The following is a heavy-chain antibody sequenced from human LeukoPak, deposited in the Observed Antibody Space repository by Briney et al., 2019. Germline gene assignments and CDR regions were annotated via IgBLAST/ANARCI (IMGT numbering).Heavy chain of an antibody. CDR2: IKSKTDGGTT. J-gene: IGHJ4*02. CDR1: GFTFSNAW. CDR3: TTSSSWSEGIDY. D-gene: IGHD6-13*01. V-gene: IGHV3-15*01. Sequence: GGSLRLSCAAPGFTFSNAWMSWVRQAPGKGLEGVGRIKSKTDGGTTDYAAPVKGRFTISRDDSKNTLYLQMNSLKTEDTAVYYCTTSSSWSEGIDYWGQGTLVTVSS.